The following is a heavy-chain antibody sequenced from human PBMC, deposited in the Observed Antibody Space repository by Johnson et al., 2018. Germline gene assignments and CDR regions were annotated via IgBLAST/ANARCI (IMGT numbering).Heavy chain of an antibody. Sequence: QVQLQESGPGLVKPSETLSLTCTVSGGSISSSSYCWAWIRQPPGKGLEGIGSIYYRGSTYYNPSLKSRVTISVDTSKNRFSLKLTSVTAADTAVYYCAREDYGGNDYYSKDVWGKGTTVTVSS. J-gene: IGHJ6*03. V-gene: IGHV4-39*07. CDR3: AREDYGGNDYYSKDV. CDR2: IYYRGST. CDR1: GGSISSSSYC. D-gene: IGHD4-23*01.